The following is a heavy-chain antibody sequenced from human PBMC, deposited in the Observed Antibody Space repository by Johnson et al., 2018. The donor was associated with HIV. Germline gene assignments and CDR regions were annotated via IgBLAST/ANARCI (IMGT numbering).Heavy chain of an antibody. V-gene: IGHV3-30*03. CDR3: ASPNDSSGYVLGADAFDI. J-gene: IGHJ3*02. CDR2: ISYDGSYK. CDR1: GFTFSSYA. D-gene: IGHD3-22*01. Sequence: QVQLVESGGGVVQPGRSLRLSCAASGFTFSSYAMHWVRQAPGNGLEWVAVISYDGSYKYYADSVKGRFTISIDNSKNTLYLQMNSLRVEDTAVYYCASPNDSSGYVLGADAFDIWGQGTMVTVSS.